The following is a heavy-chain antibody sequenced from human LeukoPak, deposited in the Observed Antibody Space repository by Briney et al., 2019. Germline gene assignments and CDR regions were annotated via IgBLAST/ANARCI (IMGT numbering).Heavy chain of an antibody. CDR2: IYPGDSDT. Sequence: GESLKISCKGSGYSFTSYWIGWVRRMPGKGLEWMGIIYPGDSDTRYSPSFQGQVTISADKSISTAYLQWSSLKASDTAMYYCASYRRDGYNFNFFDYWGQGTLVTVSS. V-gene: IGHV5-51*01. CDR3: ASYRRDGYNFNFFDY. D-gene: IGHD5-24*01. J-gene: IGHJ4*02. CDR1: GYSFTSYW.